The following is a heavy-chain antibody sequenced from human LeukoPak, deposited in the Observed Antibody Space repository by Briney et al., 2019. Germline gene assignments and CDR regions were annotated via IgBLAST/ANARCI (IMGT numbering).Heavy chain of an antibody. CDR1: GYIFTDYA. D-gene: IGHD6-13*01. CDR3: ARGRGTSGSSRDFYYYYYMDV. V-gene: IGHV1-3*01. CDR2: MNAGNGNT. J-gene: IGHJ6*03. Sequence: ASVKVSCKASGYIFTDYAIHWLRQAPGQRPEWMGWMNAGNGNTKYSQKFQGRITLIRDTSAATAYMELSSLRHDDLAVYYCARGRGTSGSSRDFYYYYYMDVWGKGTTVTVSS.